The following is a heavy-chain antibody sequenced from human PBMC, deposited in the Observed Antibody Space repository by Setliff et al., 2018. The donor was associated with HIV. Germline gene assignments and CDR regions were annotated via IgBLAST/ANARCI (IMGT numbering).Heavy chain of an antibody. J-gene: IGHJ4*02. D-gene: IGHD3-22*01. CDR2: ITSNLNY. CDR3: AKGDSFVFSYVYPYY. Sequence: GGSLRLSCVAFGFSFSRYTMMWVRQTPGKGLEWVSSITSNLNYKYADSVKGRFTISRDNTKNSLYLQMNSLRAEDTAVYYCAKGDSFVFSYVYPYYWGPGTLVTVS. CDR1: GFSFSRYT. V-gene: IGHV3-21*01.